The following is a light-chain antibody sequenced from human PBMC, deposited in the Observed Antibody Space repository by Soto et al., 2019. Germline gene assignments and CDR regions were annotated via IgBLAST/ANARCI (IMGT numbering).Light chain of an antibody. Sequence: ITCRAGRDTNSWLAWYQQKPGKDPKFLIYEASSLESGVPSRFSGSGSGTEFTLTISSLQPDDFATYYCQQYNSYSTVVQGNKGDI. J-gene: IGKJ1*01. CDR2: EAS. V-gene: IGKV1-5*03. CDR1: RDTNSW. CDR3: QQYNSYST.